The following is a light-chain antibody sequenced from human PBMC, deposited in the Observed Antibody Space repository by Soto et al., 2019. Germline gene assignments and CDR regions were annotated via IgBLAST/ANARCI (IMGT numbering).Light chain of an antibody. V-gene: IGKV3-20*01. CDR1: QSVSSSY. Sequence: EIVLTQSPGTLSLSPGERAPLSCMASQSVSSSYLAWYQQKPGQAPRLLIYGASIRATGIPDRFSGSGSGTDFTPTMSIMEPEDLAVYYCQQYGSSPLFTFGPGTKADIK. CDR2: GAS. J-gene: IGKJ3*01. CDR3: QQYGSSPLFT.